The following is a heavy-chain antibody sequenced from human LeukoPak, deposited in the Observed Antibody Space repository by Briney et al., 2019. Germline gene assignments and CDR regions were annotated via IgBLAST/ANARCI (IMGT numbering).Heavy chain of an antibody. CDR3: ARDPGYSNSPYYLDY. Sequence: GGSLRLSCVVSGFTFKTYSMNWVRQAPGKGLEWVSSISSGGTYVDYADSVKGRFTTSRDNAKNSLYLQMNSLRAEDTAVFYCARDPGYSNSPYYLDYWGQGTLVTVSS. J-gene: IGHJ4*02. D-gene: IGHD5-12*01. V-gene: IGHV3-21*01. CDR1: GFTFKTYS. CDR2: ISSGGTYV.